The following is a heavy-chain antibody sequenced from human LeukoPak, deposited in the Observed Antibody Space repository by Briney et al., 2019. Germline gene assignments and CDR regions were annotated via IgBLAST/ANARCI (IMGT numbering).Heavy chain of an antibody. D-gene: IGHD2-15*01. V-gene: IGHV3-66*02. J-gene: IGHJ6*03. CDR1: GFTVSSNY. CDR3: VRGGDIVVALCSYMDV. CDR2: IYSGGST. Sequence: GGSLRLSCAASGFTVSSNYMSWVRQAPGKGLEWVSVIYSGGSTYYADSVKGRFTISRDNPKNTLYLQMNSLRDEDTAVYYCVRGGDIVVALCSYMDVWGKGTTVTVSS.